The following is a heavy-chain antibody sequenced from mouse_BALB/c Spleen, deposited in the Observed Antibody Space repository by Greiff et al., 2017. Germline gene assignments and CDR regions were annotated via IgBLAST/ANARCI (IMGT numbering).Heavy chain of an antibody. J-gene: IGHJ3*01. CDR1: GFTFSDYY. D-gene: IGHD2-13*01. Sequence: EVMLVESGGGLVKPGGSLKLSCAASGFTFSDYYMYWVRQTPEKRLEWVATISDGGSYTYYPDSVKGRFTISRDNAKNNLYLQMSSLKSEDTAMDYRGRGRGGGDPFAYWGQGTLVTVYA. CDR3: GRGRGGGDPFAY. CDR2: ISDGGSYT. V-gene: IGHV5-4*02.